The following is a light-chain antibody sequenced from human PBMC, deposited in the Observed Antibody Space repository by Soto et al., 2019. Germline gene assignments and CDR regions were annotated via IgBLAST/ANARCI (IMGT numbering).Light chain of an antibody. CDR2: GVS. V-gene: IGKV3-15*01. CDR3: QYYNNWLAT. CDR1: QSVSSN. Sequence: ERVMTQSPATLSVSPGASATLSCRASQSVSSNLAWYQQKPVQAPRLLIYGVSTRATGVSARFSGSGSGTEFTLTISSLQSEDFTIYYCQYYNNWLATFGGGTKVDIK. J-gene: IGKJ4*01.